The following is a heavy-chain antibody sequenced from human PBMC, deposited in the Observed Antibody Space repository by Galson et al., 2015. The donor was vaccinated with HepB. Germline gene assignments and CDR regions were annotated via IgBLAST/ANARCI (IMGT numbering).Heavy chain of an antibody. D-gene: IGHD6-6*01. CDR2: IKSKTDGGTT. CDR3: TTGGQLDWEDYFVS. CDR1: GFTFSNAW. Sequence: SLRLSCAASGFTFSNAWMSWVRQAPGKGLEWVGRIKSKTDGGTTDYAAPVKGRFTISRDDSKNTLYLQMNSLKTEDTAVYYCTTGGQLDWEDYFVSWGQGALVTVSS. V-gene: IGHV3-15*01. J-gene: IGHJ4*02.